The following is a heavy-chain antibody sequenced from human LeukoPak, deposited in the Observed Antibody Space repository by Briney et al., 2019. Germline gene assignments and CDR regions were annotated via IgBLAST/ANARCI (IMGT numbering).Heavy chain of an antibody. CDR3: AKAHLEDDFWSGYPTAYVPNWFDP. CDR1: GFTFSTYA. J-gene: IGHJ5*02. Sequence: AGGSLRLSCAASGFTFSTYAMSWVRQAPGKGLEWVSAISASGGSTWYADSVKVRFTISRDNSKNTLFLQMNSLRAEDTAVYYCAKAHLEDDFWSGYPTAYVPNWFDPWGQGTLVTVSS. D-gene: IGHD3-3*01. CDR2: ISASGGST. V-gene: IGHV3-23*01.